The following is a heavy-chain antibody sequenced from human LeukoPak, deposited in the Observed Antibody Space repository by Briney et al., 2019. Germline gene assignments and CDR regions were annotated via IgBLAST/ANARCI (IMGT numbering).Heavy chain of an antibody. D-gene: IGHD7-27*01. V-gene: IGHV4-59*01. CDR1: GGSFSGYY. CDR2: IYYSGST. Sequence: SETLSLTCAVYGGSFSGYYWSWIRQPPGKGLEWIGYIYYSGSTNYNPSLKSRVTISVDTSKNQFSLKLSSVTAADTAVYYCARLANWGFRDYFDYWGQGTLVTVSS. CDR3: ARLANWGFRDYFDY. J-gene: IGHJ4*02.